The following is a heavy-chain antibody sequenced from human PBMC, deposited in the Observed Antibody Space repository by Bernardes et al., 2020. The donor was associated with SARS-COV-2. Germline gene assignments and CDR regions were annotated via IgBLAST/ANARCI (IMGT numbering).Heavy chain of an antibody. D-gene: IGHD6-13*01. CDR1: LLMYRNYC. J-gene: IGHJ4*02. CDR2: TSADGTIT. CDR3: TTLAAVSDY. V-gene: IGHV3-74*01. Sequence: AGSLTLSCVAFLLMYRNYCTHWVSQAPGKGPVWVAETSADGTITNYADSVKGRFNISRDNARNTLYLQMNRLGTVVTAVYYCTTLAAVSDYWGQGTLVTVSS.